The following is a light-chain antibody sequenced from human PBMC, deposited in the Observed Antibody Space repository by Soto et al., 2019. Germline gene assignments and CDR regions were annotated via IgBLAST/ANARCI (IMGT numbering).Light chain of an antibody. CDR2: WAS. CDR3: PQYYSRHPT. V-gene: IGKV4-1*01. CDR1: QSVSYTSNNQNF. Sequence: DIVMTQSPDSLAVSLGERATINCKSSQSVSYTSNNQNFLAWYQHKPGQPPKLLIYWASTRKSGVPDRFSGSRSGTAFTITISSRQAEDVEVYYSPQYYSRHPTFGQRTRLEIK. J-gene: IGKJ2*01.